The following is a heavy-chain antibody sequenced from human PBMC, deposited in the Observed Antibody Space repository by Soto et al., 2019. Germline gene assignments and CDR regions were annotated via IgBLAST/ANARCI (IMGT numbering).Heavy chain of an antibody. CDR3: ATHPPYGPLDH. V-gene: IGHV4-39*01. Sequence: QLQLQESGPGLVKPSETLSLTCTVSGGSISSSSNHWGWIRQPPGKGLEWIGNIYYSENTYYNPSLKSRVTISVDTSKNQFSLRLTSVTATDTAVYYCATHPPYGPLDHWGQGTLVTVSS. J-gene: IGHJ4*02. CDR1: GGSISSSSNH. CDR2: IYYSENT. D-gene: IGHD4-17*01.